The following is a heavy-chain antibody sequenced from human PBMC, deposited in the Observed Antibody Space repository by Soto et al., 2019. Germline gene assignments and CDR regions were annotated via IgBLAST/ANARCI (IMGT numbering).Heavy chain of an antibody. CDR1: GDTFKNCV. Sequence: QVQVVQSGVEVRRPGSSVKVSCKASGDTFKNCVISWVRQAPGQGLEWMGGIIPIFGTTDFAQRFQGRLTITTDESTTTAYMALSRLRSEDPATYYCAAELGFGKLSVVWGQGTTVIVSS. V-gene: IGHV1-69*01. D-gene: IGHD3-10*01. CDR2: IIPIFGTT. J-gene: IGHJ6*02. CDR3: AAELGFGKLSVV.